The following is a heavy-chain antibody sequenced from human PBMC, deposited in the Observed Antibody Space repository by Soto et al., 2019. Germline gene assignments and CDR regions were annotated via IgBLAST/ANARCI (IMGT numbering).Heavy chain of an antibody. V-gene: IGHV1-18*01. Sequence: QVQLVQSGDEVKKPGASVKVSCKASGYIFVNYGIAWVRQAPRQGLEWMGWISPYTGNTHSASKAQGRLTMTTDTSTRKAYMDLGSLTSDDTAVYYCVMVDNYVTPTPQDVWGQGTTVTVSS. D-gene: IGHD3-16*01. J-gene: IGHJ6*02. CDR1: GYIFVNYG. CDR3: VMVDNYVTPTPQDV. CDR2: ISPYTGNT.